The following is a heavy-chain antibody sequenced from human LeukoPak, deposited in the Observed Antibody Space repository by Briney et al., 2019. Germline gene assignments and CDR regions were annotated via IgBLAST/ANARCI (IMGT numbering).Heavy chain of an antibody. CDR3: ARTGFVSVVPAAMPGDY. Sequence: ASVKVSCKASGYSFSGHYMHWVRQAPGQGPEWMGWISPNSGGTNYAQKFQGRVTMTRDTSISTAYMELSRLRSDDTAVYYCARTGFVSVVPAAMPGDYWGQGTLVTVSS. CDR1: GYSFSGHY. J-gene: IGHJ4*02. CDR2: ISPNSGGT. D-gene: IGHD2-2*01. V-gene: IGHV1-2*02.